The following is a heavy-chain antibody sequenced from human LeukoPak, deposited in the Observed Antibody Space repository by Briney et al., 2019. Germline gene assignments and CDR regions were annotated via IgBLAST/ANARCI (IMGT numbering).Heavy chain of an antibody. V-gene: IGHV4-34*01. CDR2: INHSGST. J-gene: IGHJ4*02. Sequence: SETLSLTCAVYGGSFSGYYWNWIRQPPGKGLEWIGEINHSGSTNYNPSLKSRVTISVDTSKNQFSLKLSSVTAADTAVYYCARVGLDYIIDYWGQGTLVTVSS. CDR1: GGSFSGYY. D-gene: IGHD3/OR15-3a*01. CDR3: ARVGLDYIIDY.